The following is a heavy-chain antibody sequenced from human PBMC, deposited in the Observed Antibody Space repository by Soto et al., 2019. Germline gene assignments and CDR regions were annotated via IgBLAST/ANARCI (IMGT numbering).Heavy chain of an antibody. CDR1: GFTFSSYG. CDR3: ARSPFCTNGVCPRFDY. J-gene: IGHJ4*02. D-gene: IGHD2-8*01. CDR2: IKEDGSEK. Sequence: GGSLRLSCAASGFTFSSYGMHWVRQAPGEGLEWVANIKEDGSEKYYVDSVKGRFTISRDNAKSSLYLQMNSLGAEDTAVFYCARSPFCTNGVCPRFDYWGQGILVTVSS. V-gene: IGHV3-7*01.